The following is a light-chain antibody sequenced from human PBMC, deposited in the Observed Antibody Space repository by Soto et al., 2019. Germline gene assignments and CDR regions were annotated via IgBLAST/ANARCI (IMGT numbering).Light chain of an antibody. CDR1: SSDVGGYNY. V-gene: IGLV2-8*01. Sequence: QSALTQPPSASGSPGQSVTISCTGTSSDVGGYNYVSWYQHHPGKAPKLMIYEVSKRPSGVPDRFSGSKSGNTASLTVSGLQAEDEADYNCSSYAASNNYVFGPGTKLTVL. CDR2: EVS. CDR3: SSYAASNNYV. J-gene: IGLJ1*01.